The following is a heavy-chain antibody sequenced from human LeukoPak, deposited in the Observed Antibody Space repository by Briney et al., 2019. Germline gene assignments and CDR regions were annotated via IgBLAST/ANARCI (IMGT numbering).Heavy chain of an antibody. Sequence: SQTLSLTCTVSGGSISSGDYYWSWIRQPPGKGLEWIGEINHSGSTNYNPSLKSRVTISVDTSKNQFSLKLSSVTAADTAVYYCARILNNCSSTSCYYFDYWGQGTLVTVSS. V-gene: IGHV4-30-4*01. CDR3: ARILNNCSSTSCYYFDY. CDR2: INHSGST. D-gene: IGHD2-2*01. J-gene: IGHJ4*02. CDR1: GGSISSGDYY.